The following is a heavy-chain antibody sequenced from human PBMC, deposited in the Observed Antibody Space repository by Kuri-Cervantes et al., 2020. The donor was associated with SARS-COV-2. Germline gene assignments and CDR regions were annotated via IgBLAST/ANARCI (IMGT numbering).Heavy chain of an antibody. CDR3: AKEGGSYLYYYYYGMDV. CDR1: GFTFSSYG. D-gene: IGHD1-26*01. CDR2: IRYDGSKK. Sequence: GESLKISCAASGFTFSSYGMHWVRQAPGKGLEWVAFIRYDGSKKFYADSVKGRFTLSRDNSKNTLHLQMNSLRAEDTAVYYCAKEGGSYLYYYYYGMDVWGQGTTVTVSS. J-gene: IGHJ6*02. V-gene: IGHV3-30*02.